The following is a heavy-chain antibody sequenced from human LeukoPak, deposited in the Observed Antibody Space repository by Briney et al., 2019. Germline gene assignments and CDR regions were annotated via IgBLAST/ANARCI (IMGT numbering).Heavy chain of an antibody. CDR1: GGSISSSSYY. V-gene: IGHV4-39*07. J-gene: IGHJ3*02. Sequence: SETLSLTCTVSGGSISSSSYYWGWIRQPPGKGLEWLGSIYYSGSTYYNPSLKSRVTISVDTSKNQLSLKLRSVTAADTAVYYCARDMVRYAFDIWGQGTMVTVSS. CDR2: IYYSGST. D-gene: IGHD3-10*01. CDR3: ARDMVRYAFDI.